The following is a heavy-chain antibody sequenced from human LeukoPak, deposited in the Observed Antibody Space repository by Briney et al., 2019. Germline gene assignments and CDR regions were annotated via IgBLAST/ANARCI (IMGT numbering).Heavy chain of an antibody. CDR2: IIPIFGTA. J-gene: IGHJ4*02. CDR3: AFDVWGSYRYARLGY. Sequence: AVKVSCKASGGTFISYAISWVRQAPGRGLEWMGGIIPIFGTANYAQKFQGRVTITADKSTSTAYMELSSLRSEDTAVYYCAFDVWGSYRYARLGYWGQGTLVTVSS. D-gene: IGHD3-16*02. CDR1: GGTFISYA. V-gene: IGHV1-69*06.